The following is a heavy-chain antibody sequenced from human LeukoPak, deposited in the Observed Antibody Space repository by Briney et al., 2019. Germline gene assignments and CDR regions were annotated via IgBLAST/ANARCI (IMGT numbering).Heavy chain of an antibody. J-gene: IGHJ4*02. Sequence: EASVKVSCKASGYTFTGYYMHWVRQAPGQGLEWMGWISAYNGNTNYAQNLQGRVTVTTDTSTSTAYMELRSLRSDDAAVYYCARSSSRITIFGGSPDYFDYWGQGTLVTVSS. V-gene: IGHV1-18*04. D-gene: IGHD3-3*01. CDR1: GYTFTGYY. CDR3: ARSSSRITIFGGSPDYFDY. CDR2: ISAYNGNT.